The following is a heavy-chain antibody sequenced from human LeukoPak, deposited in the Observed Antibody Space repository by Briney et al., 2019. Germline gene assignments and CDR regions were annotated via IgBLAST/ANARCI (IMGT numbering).Heavy chain of an antibody. D-gene: IGHD2-15*01. CDR2: ISSSSSYI. J-gene: IGHJ3*02. CDR1: GFTFSSYS. CDR3: ARDYVVVVVTEAFDI. Sequence: GGSLRLSCAAFGFTFSSYSMNWVRQAPGKGLEWVSSISSSSSYIYYADSVKGRFTISRDNAKNSLYLQMNSLRAEDTAVYYCARDYVVVVVTEAFDIWGQGTMVTVSS. V-gene: IGHV3-21*01.